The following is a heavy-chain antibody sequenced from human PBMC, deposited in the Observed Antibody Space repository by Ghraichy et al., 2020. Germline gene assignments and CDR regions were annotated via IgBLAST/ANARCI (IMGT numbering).Heavy chain of an antibody. CDR2: SYFTGSP. CDR3: ASLGDEQWVDAIRY. J-gene: IGHJ4*02. CDR1: GGSISSGNHY. V-gene: IGHV4-39*01. Sequence: SETLSLTCSVSGGSISSGNHYWGWLRQPPGKGLEGIVISYFTGSPYYNPSLKSRVTTSAAMYNNQFSLRLISVTAADTAVYYCASLGDEQWVDAIRYWGQGTLVIVSS. D-gene: IGHD2-8*01.